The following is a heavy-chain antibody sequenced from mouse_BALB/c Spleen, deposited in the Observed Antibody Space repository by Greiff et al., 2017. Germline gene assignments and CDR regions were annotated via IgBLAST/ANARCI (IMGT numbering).Heavy chain of an antibody. CDR3: ARNYYVGRYFDV. CDR2: IWSGGST. J-gene: IGHJ1*01. CDR1: GFSLTSYG. Sequence: VKLVESGPGLVQPSQSLSITCTVSGFSLTSYGVHWVRQSPGKGLEWLGVIWSGGSTDYNAAFISRLSISKDNSKSQVFFKMNSLQANDTAIYYCARNYYVGRYFDVWGAGTTVTVSS. V-gene: IGHV2-2*02. D-gene: IGHD1-1*01.